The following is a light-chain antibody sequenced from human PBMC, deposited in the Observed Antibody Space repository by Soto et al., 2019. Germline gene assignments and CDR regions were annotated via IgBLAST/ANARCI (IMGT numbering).Light chain of an antibody. CDR3: HQYDTIVQT. V-gene: IGKV3-20*01. J-gene: IGKJ1*01. CDR1: QSVRNSL. Sequence: EIVLTQSPGTLSLSPGERATLSCRASQSVRNSLLAWYQQKPGQPPRLLIYDASTRATATPERFSGSGSGTDFTLTISRLEPEDFAVYDCHQYDTIVQTFGQGTKV. CDR2: DAS.